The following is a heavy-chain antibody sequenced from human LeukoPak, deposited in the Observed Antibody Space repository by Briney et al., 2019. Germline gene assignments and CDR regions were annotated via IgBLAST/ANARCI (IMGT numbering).Heavy chain of an antibody. CDR2: IIPIFGTA. Sequence: SVKVSCKASGGTFSSYAISWVRQAPGQGLEWMGGIIPIFGTANYAQKFQGRVTITTDESTSTAYMELSSLRSEDTAVYYCARGPFITIFGVEHYYMDVWGKGTTVTVSS. CDR3: ARGPFITIFGVEHYYMDV. V-gene: IGHV1-69*05. D-gene: IGHD3-3*01. J-gene: IGHJ6*03. CDR1: GGTFSSYA.